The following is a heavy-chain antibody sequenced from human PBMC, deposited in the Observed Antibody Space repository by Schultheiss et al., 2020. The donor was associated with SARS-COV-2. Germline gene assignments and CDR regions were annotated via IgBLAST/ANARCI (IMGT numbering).Heavy chain of an antibody. D-gene: IGHD4-17*01. CDR1: GFTFSSYG. V-gene: IGHV3-33*01. CDR3: ARHDTVLYYFDY. CDR2: IWYDGSNK. Sequence: GESLKISCAASGFTFSSYGMHWVRQAPGKGLEWVAVIWYDGSNKYYADSVKGRFTISRDNSKNTLYLQMNSLRAEDTAVYYCARHDTVLYYFDYWGQGTLVTVSS. J-gene: IGHJ4*02.